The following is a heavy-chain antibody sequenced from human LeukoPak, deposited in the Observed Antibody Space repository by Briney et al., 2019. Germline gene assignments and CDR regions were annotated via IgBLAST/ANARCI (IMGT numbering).Heavy chain of an antibody. J-gene: IGHJ4*02. CDR3: ARDRTLGEFDF. CDR2: ISSSSSYI. CDR1: GFTFSSYS. V-gene: IGHV3-21*01. D-gene: IGHD3-16*01. Sequence: GGSLRLSCAASGFTFSSYSMNWVRQAPGKGLEWVSSISSSSSYIYYADSVKGRFTISRDNPKNSLYLQMNSLRAEDTAVYYCARDRTLGEFDFWGQGTLVTVSS.